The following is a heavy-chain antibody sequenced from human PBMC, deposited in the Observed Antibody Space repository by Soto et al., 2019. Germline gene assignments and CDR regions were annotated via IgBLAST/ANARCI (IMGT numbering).Heavy chain of an antibody. J-gene: IGHJ3*02. CDR2: IYHSGST. Sequence: QVQLQESGPGLVKPSGTLSLTCAVSGGSISSSNWWRWVRQPPGKGLEWIGEIYHSGSTNYNPSLKSRVTLSLNKSKNQFSLKLSSVTAADTAVYYCARDLGGWSSGSYRQDIWGQGTMVTVSS. V-gene: IGHV4-4*02. D-gene: IGHD6-19*01. CDR3: ARDLGGWSSGSYRQDI. CDR1: GGSISSSNW.